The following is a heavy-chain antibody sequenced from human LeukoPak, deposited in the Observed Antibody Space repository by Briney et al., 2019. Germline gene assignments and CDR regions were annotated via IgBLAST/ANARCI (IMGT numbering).Heavy chain of an antibody. CDR3: ASKRV. V-gene: IGHV3-9*01. J-gene: IGHJ4*02. CDR1: GFNVEDYA. Sequence: GGSLRLSCAASGFNVEDYAMHWVRQAPGKGLEWVSGITWDGNSIDYADSVKGRFTISRDNAQNSLTLHMNGLRPEDTALYFCASKRVWGQGTLVTVSS. CDR2: ITWDGNSI.